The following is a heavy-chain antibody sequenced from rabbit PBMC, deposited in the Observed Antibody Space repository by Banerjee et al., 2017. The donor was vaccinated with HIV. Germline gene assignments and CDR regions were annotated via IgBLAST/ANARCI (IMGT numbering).Heavy chain of an antibody. CDR1: GIDFSSYYY. D-gene: IGHD4-2*01. J-gene: IGHJ4*01. Sequence: QQQLEESGGGLVKPGGTLTLTCKASGIDFSSYYYMCWVRQAPGKGLEWIACIYADGSGYTYYASWAKGRFTISKTSSTTVTLQMTSLTAADTATYFCARDSYAAYNLWGQGTLVTVS. V-gene: IGHV1S45*01. CDR2: IYADGSGYT. CDR3: ARDSYAAYNL.